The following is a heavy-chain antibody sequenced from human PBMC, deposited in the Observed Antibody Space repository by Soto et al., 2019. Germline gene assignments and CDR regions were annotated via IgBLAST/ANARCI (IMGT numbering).Heavy chain of an antibody. CDR2: IYYSGST. D-gene: IGHD3-3*01. CDR1: GGSISSYY. CDR3: ARAISDFWSGYYPKDYYYYGMDV. J-gene: IGHJ6*02. V-gene: IGHV4-59*01. Sequence: TSETLSLTCTVSGGSISSYYWSWIRQPPGKGLEWIGYIYYSGSTNYNPSLKSRVTISVDTSKNQFSLKLSSVTAADTAVYYCARAISDFWSGYYPKDYYYYGMDVWGQGTTVTVSS.